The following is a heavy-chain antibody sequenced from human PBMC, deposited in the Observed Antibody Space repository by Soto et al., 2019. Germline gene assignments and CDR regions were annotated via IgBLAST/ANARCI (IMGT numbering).Heavy chain of an antibody. V-gene: IGHV3-33*01. CDR2: IWYDGSNK. CDR1: GFTFSSYG. CDR3: ARDRRYSSSWSGAYYYGMDV. Sequence: GGSLRLSCAASGFTFSSYGMHWVRQAPGKGLEWVAVIWYDGSNKYYAASVKGRFTISRYNSKNTLYLQMNSLRAEDTAVYYCARDRRYSSSWSGAYYYGMDVWGQGTTVTVSS. J-gene: IGHJ6*02. D-gene: IGHD6-13*01.